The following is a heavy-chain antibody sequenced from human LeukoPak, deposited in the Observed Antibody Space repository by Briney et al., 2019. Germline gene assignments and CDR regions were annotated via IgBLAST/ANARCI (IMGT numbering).Heavy chain of an antibody. V-gene: IGHV4-61*09. Sequence: SETLSLTCTVSGGSISSSSYCWSWIRQPAGKGPEWIGHIHTSGSTNYDPSLKSRVTISIDTSKNQFSLKLSSVTAADTAVYYCARVAHPYYLFDYWGQGTLVTVSS. CDR3: ARVAHPYYLFDY. CDR1: GGSISSSSYC. D-gene: IGHD3-16*01. CDR2: IHTSGST. J-gene: IGHJ4*02.